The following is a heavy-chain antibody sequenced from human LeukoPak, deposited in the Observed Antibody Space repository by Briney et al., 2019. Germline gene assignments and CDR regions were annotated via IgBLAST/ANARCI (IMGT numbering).Heavy chain of an antibody. Sequence: ASVKVSCKASGYTFTSYDINWVRQATGQGLEWMGWMNPNSGNTGYAQKFQGRVTMTRNTSISTAYMELSSLRSEDTAVYYCARAYSGYDYYYYYYMDVWGKGTTVTVSS. CDR2: MNPNSGNT. J-gene: IGHJ6*03. V-gene: IGHV1-8*01. CDR3: ARAYSGYDYYYYYYMDV. D-gene: IGHD5-12*01. CDR1: GYTFTSYD.